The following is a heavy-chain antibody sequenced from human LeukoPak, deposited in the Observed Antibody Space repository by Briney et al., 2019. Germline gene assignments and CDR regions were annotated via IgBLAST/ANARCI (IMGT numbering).Heavy chain of an antibody. Sequence: GASVKVSCKASRYTFTGYYMHWVRQAPGQGLEWMGWINPNSGGTDYAQKFQGRVTMTSDTSTRTAYMELTSLKSEDTAMYYCAKDRGANWYFDFWGRGTLVTVSS. CDR3: AKDRGANWYFDF. CDR2: INPNSGGT. J-gene: IGHJ2*01. CDR1: RYTFTGYY. D-gene: IGHD3-10*01. V-gene: IGHV1-2*02.